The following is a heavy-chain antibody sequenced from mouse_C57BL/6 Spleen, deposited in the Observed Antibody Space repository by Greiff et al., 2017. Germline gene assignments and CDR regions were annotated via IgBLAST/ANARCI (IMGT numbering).Heavy chain of an antibody. V-gene: IGHV1-69*01. CDR2: IDPSDSYT. CDR3: ERVYSPYAMDY. J-gene: IGHJ4*01. CDR1: GYTFTSYW. Sequence: QVQLQQPGAELVMPGASVKLSCKASGYTFTSYWMHWVKQRPGQGLEWIGEIDPSDSYTNYNQKFKGKSTLTVDKSSSTAYMQLSGLTSEDSAVYYCERVYSPYAMDYWGQGTSVTVSS. D-gene: IGHD2-12*01.